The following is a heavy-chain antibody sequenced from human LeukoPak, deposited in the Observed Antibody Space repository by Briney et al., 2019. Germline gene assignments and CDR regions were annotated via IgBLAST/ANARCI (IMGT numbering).Heavy chain of an antibody. Sequence: PGGSLRLSCAASGFTFSSYWMHWVGQAPGKGVVWVSRINSDGSSTSYADSVKGRFTISRDNAKNTLYLQMNSLRAEDTAVYYCARSSYSNGEANDYWGQGTLVTVSS. CDR1: GFTFSSYW. V-gene: IGHV3-74*01. J-gene: IGHJ4*02. CDR2: INSDGSST. CDR3: ARSSYSNGEANDY. D-gene: IGHD4-11*01.